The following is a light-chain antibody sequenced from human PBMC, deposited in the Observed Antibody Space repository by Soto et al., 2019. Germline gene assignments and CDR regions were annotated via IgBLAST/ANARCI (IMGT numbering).Light chain of an antibody. Sequence: EIVMTQSPATLSVSPGERATLSCRASQSVSSNLAWYQQKPGQAPRLLIYGASTRATGIPARFSVSGSGTEFTLTLSSLQSEDFGVYYCQQYNNWPGTFGQGTKVDI. CDR2: GAS. CDR3: QQYNNWPGT. J-gene: IGKJ1*01. CDR1: QSVSSN. V-gene: IGKV3-15*01.